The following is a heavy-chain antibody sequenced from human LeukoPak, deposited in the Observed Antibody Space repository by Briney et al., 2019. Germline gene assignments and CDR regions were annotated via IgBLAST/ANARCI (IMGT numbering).Heavy chain of an antibody. CDR3: TSGIGTYDY. CDR2: ISKDGGST. D-gene: IGHD1-14*01. CDR1: GLTFSEYW. V-gene: IGHV3-74*03. Sequence: GGSLRLSCAVSGLTFSEYWMHWVRQDAGKGLVWVAGISKDGGSTEYADFVKGRCTISRDNAKNALYLQMNSLTVDDTAVYYCTSGIGTYDYWGLGAQVTVSS. J-gene: IGHJ4*02.